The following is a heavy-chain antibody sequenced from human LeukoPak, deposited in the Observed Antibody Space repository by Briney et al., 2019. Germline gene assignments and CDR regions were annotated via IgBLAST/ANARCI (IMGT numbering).Heavy chain of an antibody. Sequence: PGGSLRLSCAASGFTFSSYWLSWVRPAPGKGLEWVANIKQDGSEKYYVDSLKGRFTISRDNAKNSLYLQMNSLSDEDTAVYYCARDVSEVRFLEWLSGVPDYWGQGTLVTVSS. CDR3: ARDVSEVRFLEWLSGVPDY. J-gene: IGHJ4*02. D-gene: IGHD3-3*01. CDR2: IKQDGSEK. V-gene: IGHV3-7*01. CDR1: GFTFSSYW.